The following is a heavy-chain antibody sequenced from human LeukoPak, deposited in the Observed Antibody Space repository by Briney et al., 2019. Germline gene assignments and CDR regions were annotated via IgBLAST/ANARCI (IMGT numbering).Heavy chain of an antibody. CDR3: ATDTVGFDY. V-gene: IGHV1-18*01. CDR2: ISAYNGNT. Sequence: ASVKVSCKSSGYTFTSYGISWVRRAPGQGLEWMGWISAYNGNTNYAQKLQGRVTMTTDTSTSTAYMELSSLRSEDTAVYYCATDTVGFDYWGQGTLVTVSS. D-gene: IGHD1-26*01. J-gene: IGHJ4*02. CDR1: GYTFTSYG.